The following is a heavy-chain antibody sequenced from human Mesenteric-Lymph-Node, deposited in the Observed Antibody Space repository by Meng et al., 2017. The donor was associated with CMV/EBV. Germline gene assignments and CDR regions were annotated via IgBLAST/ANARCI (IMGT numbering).Heavy chain of an antibody. J-gene: IGHJ4*02. Sequence: GESLKISCAASGFNFNMYWMHWVRQAPGKGLVWVSSIDSDGTMTRYMDSVKGRFTISRDNAKNTLYLQMYSLRGEDTAMYYCVRDYVGTTTFDFWGQGTLVTVSS. CDR2: IDSDGTMT. CDR3: VRDYVGTTTFDF. CDR1: GFNFNMYW. V-gene: IGHV3-74*01. D-gene: IGHD1-1*01.